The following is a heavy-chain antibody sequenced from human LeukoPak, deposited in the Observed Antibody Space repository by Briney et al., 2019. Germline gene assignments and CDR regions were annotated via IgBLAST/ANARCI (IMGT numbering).Heavy chain of an antibody. CDR3: AGGLWFGELNLDY. CDR2: ISYDGSNK. V-gene: IGHV3-30*03. D-gene: IGHD3-10*01. J-gene: IGHJ4*02. CDR1: GFTFSAYV. Sequence: PGGSLRLSCAASGFTFSAYVMHWVRQAPGKGLEWVAVISYDGSNKNYADSVKGRFTISRDNSKNTLYLQMNSLRAEDTAVYYCAGGLWFGELNLDYWGQGTLVTVSS.